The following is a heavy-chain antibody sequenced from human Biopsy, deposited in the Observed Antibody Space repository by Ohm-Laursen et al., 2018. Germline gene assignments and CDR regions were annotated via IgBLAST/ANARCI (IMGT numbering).Heavy chain of an antibody. CDR2: IFYRGST. V-gene: IGHV4-39*01. D-gene: IGHD3-22*01. J-gene: IGHJ5*02. CDR1: GGSISNNNYY. CDR3: ARDYDTSGYYYVS. Sequence: SDTLSLTCAVSGGSISNNNYYWGWIRQPPGKRLEWIGSIFYRGSTHYKPSLKSRVNMSVDTSKNQFSLKLNSVTAADTAVYYCARDYDTSGYYYVSWGQGALVTVSS.